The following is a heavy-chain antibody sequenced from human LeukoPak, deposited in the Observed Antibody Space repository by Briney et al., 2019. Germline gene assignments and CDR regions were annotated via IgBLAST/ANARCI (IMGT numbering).Heavy chain of an antibody. Sequence: GGSLRLSCAASGFTFSSYWMHWVRQAPGKGLVWVSRINTDGSSTSYADSVKGRFTISRDNSKNTLYLQMNSLRAEDTAVYYCANAGRDSSSTISCGMDVWGQGTTVTVSS. J-gene: IGHJ6*02. D-gene: IGHD6-13*01. CDR2: INTDGSST. CDR1: GFTFSSYW. V-gene: IGHV3-74*01. CDR3: ANAGRDSSSTISCGMDV.